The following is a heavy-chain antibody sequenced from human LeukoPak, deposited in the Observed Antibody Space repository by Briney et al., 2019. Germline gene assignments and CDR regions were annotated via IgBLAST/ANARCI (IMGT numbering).Heavy chain of an antibody. Sequence: ASVKVSCKASGYTFTIYYIHWVRQAPGQGLEWMGVINPSGDSTSYAQKSQGRVTMTRDTSTSTVYMELSSLRSEDTAVHYCARSMIRGVTYYFDYWGQGTLVTVSS. V-gene: IGHV1-46*01. D-gene: IGHD3-10*01. CDR2: INPSGDST. CDR1: GYTFTIYY. CDR3: ARSMIRGVTYYFDY. J-gene: IGHJ4*02.